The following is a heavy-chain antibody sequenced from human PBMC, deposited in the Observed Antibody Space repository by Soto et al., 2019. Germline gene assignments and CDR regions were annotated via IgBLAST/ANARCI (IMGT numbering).Heavy chain of an antibody. CDR1: GDSISNSSYY. CDR3: ARRNGYNFGTFEH. J-gene: IGHJ4*02. V-gene: IGHV4-39*01. Sequence: QLQLQESGPGLVKPSETLSLTCTVSGDSISNSSYYWGWIRQPPGKGLEWIGSIYYSGSTYYKPSFRSRVTISVDTSKNQFSLKLSSVTAADTAVYYCARRNGYNFGTFEHWGQGTLVTVSS. CDR2: IYYSGST. D-gene: IGHD5-12*01.